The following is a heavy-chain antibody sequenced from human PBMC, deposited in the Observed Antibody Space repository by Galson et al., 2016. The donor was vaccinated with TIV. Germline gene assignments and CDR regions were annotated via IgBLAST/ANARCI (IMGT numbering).Heavy chain of an antibody. V-gene: IGHV4-34*01. Sequence: ETLSLTCAVYGGSFSGYYWSWIRQPPGKGLEWIGEINHSGSTNYNPSLKSRVTISVDTSKNQFSLKLSSVTAADTAVYYCASGYGDPFDIRGQGTMVTVSS. CDR1: GGSFSGYY. D-gene: IGHD4-17*01. CDR2: INHSGST. J-gene: IGHJ3*02. CDR3: ASGYGDPFDI.